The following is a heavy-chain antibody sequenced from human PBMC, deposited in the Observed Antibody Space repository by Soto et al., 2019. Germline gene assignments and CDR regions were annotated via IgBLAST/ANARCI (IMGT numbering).Heavy chain of an antibody. D-gene: IGHD2-21*01. CDR2: IYPGDSEI. V-gene: IGHV5-51*01. J-gene: IGHJ4*02. CDR1: GYSFTTYW. CDR3: ARSPAGHSLAPFDF. Sequence: PGESLKISCQASGYSFTTYWIAWVRQTPGRGLEWMGIIYPGDSEIKYSPSFDGQVTFSVDESTSTAYLQWIGLKTSDTGMYFCARSPAGHSLAPFDFWGQGSLVTVSS.